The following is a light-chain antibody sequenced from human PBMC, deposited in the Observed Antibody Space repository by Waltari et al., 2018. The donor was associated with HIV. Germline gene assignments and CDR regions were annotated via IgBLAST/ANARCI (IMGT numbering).Light chain of an antibody. CDR1: SGNIASNY. V-gene: IGLV6-57*01. CDR2: EDK. J-gene: IGLJ3*02. CDR3: QSYDSSNFWV. Sequence: NFMLTQPHSVSESPGKTVTISCTRSSGNIASNYVQWYQLRPGTSPTTVIYEDKQRPSGVPDRFSGSIDSSSNSASLTISGLKTEDEADYYCQSYDSSNFWVFGGGTKLNVL.